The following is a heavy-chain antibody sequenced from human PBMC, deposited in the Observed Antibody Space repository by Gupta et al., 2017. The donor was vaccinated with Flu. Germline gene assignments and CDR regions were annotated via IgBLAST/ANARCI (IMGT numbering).Heavy chain of an antibody. CDR1: GGSFRVPNW. V-gene: IGHV4-34*01. D-gene: IGHD3-16*01. Sequence: QVKLQQWGAGLLKPSETLSLTCTVYGGSFRVPNWWSWIRQAPGRELEWMGEIDNSGRPNCNPSFRSRVTISIDTSVNQISLKLRSVTAADTAVYYCARGYDYFWGSDDWWGQGTLVTVSS. CDR3: ARGYDYFWGSDDW. CDR2: IDNSGRP. J-gene: IGHJ4*02.